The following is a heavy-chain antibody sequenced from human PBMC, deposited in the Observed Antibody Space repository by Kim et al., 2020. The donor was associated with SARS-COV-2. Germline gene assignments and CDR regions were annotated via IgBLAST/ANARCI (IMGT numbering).Heavy chain of an antibody. Sequence: PSLKSRVTISVDTYKNQCSLKLSSVTAADTAVYYCARRDSNYPYYYGMDVWGQGTTVTVSS. D-gene: IGHD4-4*01. J-gene: IGHJ6*02. CDR3: ARRDSNYPYYYGMDV. V-gene: IGHV4-59*08.